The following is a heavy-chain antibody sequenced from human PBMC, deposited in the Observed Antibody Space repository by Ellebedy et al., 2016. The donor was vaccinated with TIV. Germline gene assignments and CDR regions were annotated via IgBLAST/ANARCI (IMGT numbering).Heavy chain of an antibody. D-gene: IGHD6-13*01. CDR2: ISSSGTTI. J-gene: IGHJ5*02. V-gene: IGHV3-11*01. Sequence: GGSLRLSCAASGFIFSDYYMSWIRQAPGKGLEWVSYISSSGTTIYYADSVKGRFTISRDNATNSLYLQMNSLRADDTAVYYCARDARFIDQQHNWFDPWGQGTLVTVSS. CDR1: GFIFSDYY. CDR3: ARDARFIDQQHNWFDP.